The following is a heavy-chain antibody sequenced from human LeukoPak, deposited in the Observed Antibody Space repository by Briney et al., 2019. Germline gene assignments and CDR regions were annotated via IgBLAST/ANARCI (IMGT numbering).Heavy chain of an antibody. J-gene: IGHJ4*02. Sequence: GGSLRLSCAASGFTFSNYEFNWVRQAPGKGLEWVPYIGRGYGITYYADSVKGRFTVSRDDAKNSVYLQMNSLRADDTALYHCARETVHYWGQGILVTVSS. V-gene: IGHV3-48*03. CDR2: IGRGYGIT. CDR3: ARETVHY. CDR1: GFTFSNYE. D-gene: IGHD4-17*01.